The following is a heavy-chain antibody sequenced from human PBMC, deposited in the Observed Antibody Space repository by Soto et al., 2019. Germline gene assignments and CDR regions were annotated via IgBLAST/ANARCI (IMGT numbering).Heavy chain of an antibody. CDR3: ARAYSSGWFDY. D-gene: IGHD6-19*01. Sequence: QVQLQESGPGLVKPSETLSLTCTVSGGSISSYYWSWIRQPPGKGLEWIGYIYYSGSTNYNPSLNSRVTISVDTSKNQFSLKLSSVTAADTAVYYCARAYSSGWFDYWGQGTLVTVSS. J-gene: IGHJ4*02. V-gene: IGHV4-59*01. CDR2: IYYSGST. CDR1: GGSISSYY.